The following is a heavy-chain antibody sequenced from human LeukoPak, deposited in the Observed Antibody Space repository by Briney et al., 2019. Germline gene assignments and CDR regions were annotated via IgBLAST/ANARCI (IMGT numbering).Heavy chain of an antibody. CDR2: INWNGGST. J-gene: IGHJ2*01. CDR1: GFTFDDYG. D-gene: IGHD2-15*01. Sequence: GGSLRLSCAASGFTFDDYGMSWVRQAPGKGLEWVSGINWNGGSTGYADSVKGRFIISRDNAKNSLYLQMNSLRAEDTALYYCAGPTTYSYWYFDLWGRGTLVTVSS. V-gene: IGHV3-20*04. CDR3: AGPTTYSYWYFDL.